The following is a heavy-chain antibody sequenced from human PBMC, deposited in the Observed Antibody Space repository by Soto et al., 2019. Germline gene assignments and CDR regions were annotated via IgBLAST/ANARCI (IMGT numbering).Heavy chain of an antibody. V-gene: IGHV4-34*01. Sequence: PSDTLSLTCAVYGGSFSDYSWTWIRQPPGKGLEWIGEINHSGSTYYNPSLKSRVTISVNTSKNQFSLKLSSVTAADTAVYYCARSVFPWGQGTLVTVSS. CDR1: GGSFSDYS. CDR2: INHSGST. J-gene: IGHJ5*02. CDR3: ARSVFP.